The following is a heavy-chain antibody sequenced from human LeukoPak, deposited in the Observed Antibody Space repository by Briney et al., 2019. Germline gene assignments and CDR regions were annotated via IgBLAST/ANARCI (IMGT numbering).Heavy chain of an antibody. V-gene: IGHV3-48*01. J-gene: IGHJ4*02. D-gene: IGHD3-22*01. CDR1: GFTFSTYS. CDR2: ISSSSTI. Sequence: GGSLRLSCAASGFTFSTYSMNWVRQAPGKGLEWVSYISSSSTIYYADSVKGRFTISRDNAKNSLYLQMNSLRAEDTAVYYCARGSTYYDSSGQVPFDYWGQGTLVTVPS. CDR3: ARGSTYYDSSGQVPFDY.